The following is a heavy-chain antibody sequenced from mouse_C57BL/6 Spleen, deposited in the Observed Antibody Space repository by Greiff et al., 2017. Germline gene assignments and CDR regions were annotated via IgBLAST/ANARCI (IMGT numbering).Heavy chain of an antibody. Sequence: QVQLQQPGAELVKPGASVKLSCKASGYTFTSYWMQWVKQRPGQGLEWIGEIDPSDSYTNYNQKFKGKATLTVDTSSSTAYMQLSSLTSEDSAVYYCARLGDYYFDYWGQGTTLTVSS. CDR1: GYTFTSYW. CDR2: IDPSDSYT. CDR3: ARLGDYYFDY. J-gene: IGHJ2*01. V-gene: IGHV1-50*01. D-gene: IGHD2-13*01.